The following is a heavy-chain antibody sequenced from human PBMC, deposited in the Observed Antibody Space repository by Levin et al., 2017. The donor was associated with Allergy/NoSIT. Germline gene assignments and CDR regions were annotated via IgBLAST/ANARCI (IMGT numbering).Heavy chain of an antibody. CDR1: GFTFSSYE. V-gene: IGHV3-48*03. Sequence: GGSLRLSCAASGFTFSSYEMNWVRQAPGKGLEWVSYISSSGSTIYYADSVKGRFTISRDNAKNSLYLQMNSLRAEDTAVYYCARDSGSWHYYYYGMDVWGQGTTVTVSS. J-gene: IGHJ6*02. CDR3: ARDSGSWHYYYYGMDV. D-gene: IGHD1-26*01. CDR2: ISSSGSTI.